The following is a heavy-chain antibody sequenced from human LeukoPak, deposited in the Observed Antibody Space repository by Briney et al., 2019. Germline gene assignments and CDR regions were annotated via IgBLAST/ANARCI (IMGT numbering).Heavy chain of an antibody. J-gene: IGHJ4*02. CDR1: EFSFSNYV. Sequence: GGSLRLSCAASEFSFSNYVMTWVRQAPGKGLEWVSSIIGSVGSTYYADSVKGRFTISRDNSKNTLYLQMSSLRAGDTAVYYCAKSLAAAGRMYFDYWGQGTLVTVSS. V-gene: IGHV3-23*01. CDR2: IIGSVGST. D-gene: IGHD6-13*01. CDR3: AKSLAAAGRMYFDY.